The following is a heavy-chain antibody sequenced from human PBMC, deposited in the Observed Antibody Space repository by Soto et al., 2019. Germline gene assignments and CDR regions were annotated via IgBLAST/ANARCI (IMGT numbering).Heavy chain of an antibody. CDR3: VRYYYDSSGYTYYYYGMDV. CDR1: GYSFTSYW. V-gene: IGHV5-10-1*01. J-gene: IGHJ6*02. Sequence: GESLKISCKGSGYSFTSYWISWVRQMPGKGLEWMGRIDPSDSYTNYSPSFQGHVTISADKSISTAYLQWSSLKASDTAMYYCVRYYYDSSGYTYYYYGMDVWGQGTTVTVS. D-gene: IGHD3-22*01. CDR2: IDPSDSYT.